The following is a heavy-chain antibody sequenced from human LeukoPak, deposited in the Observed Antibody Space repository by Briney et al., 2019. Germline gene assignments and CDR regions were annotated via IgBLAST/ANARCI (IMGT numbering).Heavy chain of an antibody. CDR1: GFTFGDYA. CDR2: IRSKAYGGTT. D-gene: IGHD3-22*01. J-gene: IGHJ4*02. CDR3: TSRYYYDSSGYLY. Sequence: GGSLRLSCTASGFTFGDYAMSWVRQAPGKGLEWVGLIRSKAYGGTTEYAASVKGRFTISRNDSKSIAYLQMNSLKTEDTAVYYCTSRYYYDSSGYLYWGQGTLVTVSS. V-gene: IGHV3-49*04.